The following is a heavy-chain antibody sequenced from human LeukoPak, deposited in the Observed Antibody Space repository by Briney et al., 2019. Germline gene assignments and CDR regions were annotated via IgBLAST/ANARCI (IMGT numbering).Heavy chain of an antibody. CDR1: GFAFSSYW. CDR2: IKQDGSEK. D-gene: IGHD6-19*01. Sequence: GGSLRLSCAASGFAFSSYWMSWVRQAPGKGLEWVANIKQDGSEKYYVDSVKGRFTISRDNAKNSLYLQMNSLRAEDTAIYYCARGPSSAWSLGYWGQGNLVTVSS. J-gene: IGHJ4*02. CDR3: ARGPSSAWSLGY. V-gene: IGHV3-7*01.